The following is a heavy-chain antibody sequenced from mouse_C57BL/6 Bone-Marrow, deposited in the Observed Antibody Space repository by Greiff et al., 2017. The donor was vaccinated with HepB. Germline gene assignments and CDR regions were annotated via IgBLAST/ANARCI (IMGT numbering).Heavy chain of an antibody. J-gene: IGHJ4*01. CDR1: GYAFSSYW. CDR2: IYPGDGDT. D-gene: IGHD4-1*01. V-gene: IGHV1-80*01. CDR3: ARGGTGFYAMDY. Sequence: VQLQQSGAELVKPGASVKISCKASGYAFSSYWMNWVKQRPGKGLEWIGQIYPGDGDTNYNGEFKGKAPLAADKSSSTASMQLSSLPSEDSAVYFCARGGTGFYAMDYGGQGNSVTVSS.